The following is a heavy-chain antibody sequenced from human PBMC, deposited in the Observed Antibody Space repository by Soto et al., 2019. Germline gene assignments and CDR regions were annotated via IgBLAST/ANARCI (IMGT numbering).Heavy chain of an antibody. CDR3: ARGLRLVLGDYYGMDV. V-gene: IGHV1-18*01. CDR2: ISVYNGNK. Sequence: QVQLVQSGAEVKKPGASVKVSCKASGYTFTSFGISWVRQAPGQGLEWMGWISVYNGNKNYAQKFQGRVTMTTDTSTSTAYMELRSLRSDDTAVYYCARGLRLVLGDYYGMDVWGQGTTVTVSS. J-gene: IGHJ6*02. CDR1: GYTFTSFG. D-gene: IGHD6-19*01.